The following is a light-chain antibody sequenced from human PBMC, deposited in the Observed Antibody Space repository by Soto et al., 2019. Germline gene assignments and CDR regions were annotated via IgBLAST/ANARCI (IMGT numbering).Light chain of an antibody. J-gene: IGKJ1*01. CDR1: QSVVSSH. Sequence: EIVLTQSPGTLSLSPGERATLSCRASQSVVSSHLAWYQQKPGQAPRLLIYGVSSRATGIPDRFSGSGSGTYFTLSISGLEAEDFAVYYCQQYESAPKTFGQGTKVEIK. CDR3: QQYESAPKT. CDR2: GVS. V-gene: IGKV3-20*01.